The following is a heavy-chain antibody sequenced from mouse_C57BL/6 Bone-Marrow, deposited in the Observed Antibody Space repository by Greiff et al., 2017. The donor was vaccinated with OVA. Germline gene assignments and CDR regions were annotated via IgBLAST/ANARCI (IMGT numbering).Heavy chain of an antibody. Sequence: VQLQESGAELVRPGTSVKVSCKASGYAFTNYLIEWVKQRPGQGLEWIGVINPGSGGTNYNEKFKGKATLTADKSSSTAYMQLSSLTSEDSAVYFCAREDYYCSSYGYYAMDYWGQGTSVTVSS. CDR3: AREDYYCSSYGYYAMDY. D-gene: IGHD1-1*01. J-gene: IGHJ4*01. CDR1: GYAFTNYL. CDR2: INPGSGGT. V-gene: IGHV1-54*01.